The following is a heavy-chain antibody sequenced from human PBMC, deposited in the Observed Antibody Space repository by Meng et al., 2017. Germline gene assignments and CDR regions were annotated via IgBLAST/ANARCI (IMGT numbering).Heavy chain of an antibody. Sequence: QWGSALLQSSETLSLTFSVYGGSLSGYYWSWIRQPPGKGLEWIGEINHSGSTNYNPSLKSRVTISVDTSKNQFSLKLSSVTAADTAVYYCARGRSGTWPWYFDLWGRGTLVTVSS. CDR2: INHSGST. V-gene: IGHV4-34*01. CDR1: GGSLSGYY. D-gene: IGHD1-1*01. CDR3: ARGRSGTWPWYFDL. J-gene: IGHJ2*01.